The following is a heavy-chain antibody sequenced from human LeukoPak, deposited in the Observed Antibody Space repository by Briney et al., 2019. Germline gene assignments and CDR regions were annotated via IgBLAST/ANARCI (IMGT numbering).Heavy chain of an antibody. CDR2: ISPNSGDT. CDR1: GYSFTGYY. Sequence: ASEKVPCKASGYSFTGYYMHWVRQAPGQGLEWMGWISPNSGDTNYAQKFQGRVTMTRDTSISTAYMEVSGLRSDDTAVYYCARDGNLDYWGQGTLVTVSS. V-gene: IGHV1-2*02. J-gene: IGHJ4*02. CDR3: ARDGNLDY.